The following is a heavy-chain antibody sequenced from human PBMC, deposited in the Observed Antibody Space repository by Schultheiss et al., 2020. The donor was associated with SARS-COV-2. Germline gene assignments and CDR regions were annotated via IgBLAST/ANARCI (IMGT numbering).Heavy chain of an antibody. CDR3: ARTVATGNYYYGMDV. V-gene: IGHV3-30*03. CDR1: GFTFSSYW. J-gene: IGHJ6*02. CDR2: ISYDGSNK. Sequence: GGSLRLSCAASGFTFSSYWMHWVRQAPGKGLEWVAVISYDGSNKYYADSVKGRFTISRDNSKNTLYLQMNSLRAEDTAVYYCARTVATGNYYYGMDVWGQGTTVTVSS. D-gene: IGHD4-23*01.